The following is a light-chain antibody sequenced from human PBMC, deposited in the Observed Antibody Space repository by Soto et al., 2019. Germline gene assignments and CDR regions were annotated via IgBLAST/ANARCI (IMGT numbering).Light chain of an antibody. CDR2: EVS. CDR1: SSDVCGYNY. V-gene: IGLV2-8*01. Sequence: QSALTQPPSASGSPGQSVTISCTGTSSDVCGYNYVSWYQQHPGKAPKLMISEVSKRPSGVPDRFSGSKSGNTASLTVSGLQAEDEADYYCSSFAGSNVVFGGGTKLTVL. J-gene: IGLJ2*01. CDR3: SSFAGSNVV.